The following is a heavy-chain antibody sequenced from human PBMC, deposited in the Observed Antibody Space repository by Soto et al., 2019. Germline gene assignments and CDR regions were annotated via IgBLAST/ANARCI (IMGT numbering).Heavy chain of an antibody. D-gene: IGHD1-1*01. CDR3: ARWNIRRFDY. CDR1: GGSISSDY. CDR2: VHYTGTT. J-gene: IGHJ4*02. Sequence: PSETLSLTCTVSGGSISSDYWMWIRQPPGKGLEWIGFVHYTGTTNYNPSLKSRVTISLDTSRTQFSLKLNSMTAADTAIYYCARWNIRRFDYWGQGTLVTVSS. V-gene: IGHV4-59*08.